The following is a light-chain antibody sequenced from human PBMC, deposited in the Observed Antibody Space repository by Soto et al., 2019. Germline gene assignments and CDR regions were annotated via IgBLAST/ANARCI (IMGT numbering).Light chain of an antibody. CDR1: ASTIGRNY. CDR2: RNS. CDR3: AAWDANLSGFYV. Sequence: SVLTQSPSASGTPGQRVTISCSGSASTIGRNYVYWYQQLPGMAPKLLIYRNSQRPSGVPDRFSGSKSGTSASLAISGLRSEDEADYYCAAWDANLSGFYVFGAGTKVTVL. V-gene: IGLV1-47*01. J-gene: IGLJ1*01.